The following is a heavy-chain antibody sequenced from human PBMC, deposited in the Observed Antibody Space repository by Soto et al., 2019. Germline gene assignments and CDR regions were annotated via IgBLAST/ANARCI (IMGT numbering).Heavy chain of an antibody. D-gene: IGHD2-2*02. J-gene: IGHJ5*02. CDR2: IYYSGST. V-gene: IGHV4-59*01. Sequence: SXTLSLNCPVSGCSISSYYLIWIRHPPGKGLEWIGYIYYSGSTNYNPSLKSRVTISVDTSKNQFSLKLSSVTAADTAVYYCAREERYCSSNSCYTGWFDPWGQGTLVTVSS. CDR3: AREERYCSSNSCYTGWFDP. CDR1: GCSISSYY.